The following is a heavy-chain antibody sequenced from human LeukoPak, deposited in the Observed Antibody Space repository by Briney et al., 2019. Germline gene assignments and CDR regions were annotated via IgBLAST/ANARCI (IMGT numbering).Heavy chain of an antibody. Sequence: GESLKISCKGSGYSFTGYWIGWVRQMPGKGLEWMGIIYPGDSDTRYSPSFQGQVTISADTSISTAYLQWSSLKASDTAMYYCARHWVPGTTSAYYYYGMDVWGQGTTVTVSS. D-gene: IGHD1-7*01. CDR3: ARHWVPGTTSAYYYYGMDV. CDR2: IYPGDSDT. V-gene: IGHV5-51*01. J-gene: IGHJ6*02. CDR1: GYSFTGYW.